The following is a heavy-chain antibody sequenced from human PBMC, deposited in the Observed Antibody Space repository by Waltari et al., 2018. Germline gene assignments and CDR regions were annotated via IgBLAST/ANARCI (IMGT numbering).Heavy chain of an antibody. Sequence: EVQLVESGGGLVKPGGPLRLPCAASGLTFISYSSPWVRQAPGKGLEWVSSISSSSSYIYYADSVKGRFTISRDNAKNSLYLQMNSLRAEDTAVYYCAREGAAPTDYWGQGTLVTVSS. CDR3: AREGAAPTDY. V-gene: IGHV3-21*01. J-gene: IGHJ4*02. D-gene: IGHD1-26*01. CDR1: GLTFISYS. CDR2: ISSSSSYI.